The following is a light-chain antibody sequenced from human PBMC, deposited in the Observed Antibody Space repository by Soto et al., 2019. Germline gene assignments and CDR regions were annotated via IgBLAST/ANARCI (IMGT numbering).Light chain of an antibody. CDR1: QSISSY. V-gene: IGKV3-20*01. CDR3: QQYGSSRKT. Sequence: EIVLTQSPATLSLPPGERATLSCRASQSISSYLAWYQQKPGQAPRLLIYGASSRATGIPDRFSGSGSGTDFTLTISRLEPEDFAVYYCQQYGSSRKTFGQGTKVDI. CDR2: GAS. J-gene: IGKJ1*01.